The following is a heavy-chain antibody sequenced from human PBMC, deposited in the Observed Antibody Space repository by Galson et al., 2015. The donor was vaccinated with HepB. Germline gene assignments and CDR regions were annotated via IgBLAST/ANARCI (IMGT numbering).Heavy chain of an antibody. D-gene: IGHD6-13*01. J-gene: IGHJ4*02. CDR1: GFPFSNYW. V-gene: IGHV3-7*03. CDR2: INQDGSIK. CDR3: ARIGYSSSSLDY. Sequence: SLRLSCAASGFPFSNYWMTWVRQAPGKGLEWVANINQDGSIKYYVDSVRGRFTFSRDNAKNSLDLQMNSLRVDDTAVYFCARIGYSSSSLDYWGQGTLVTVPS.